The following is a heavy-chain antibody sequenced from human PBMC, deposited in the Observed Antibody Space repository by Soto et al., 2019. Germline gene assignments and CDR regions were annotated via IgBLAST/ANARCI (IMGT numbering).Heavy chain of an antibody. CDR3: ARDPSTTGYYGLDV. Sequence: GGSLRLSCAASGFTVKNYQMNWVRQSPGKGLEWVSVIYSGGVTYYPDSVKGRFATIRDTSKNTVYLQMNSLRADDTAMYYCARDPSTTGYYGLDVWGQGTTVTVSS. CDR1: GFTVKNYQ. J-gene: IGHJ6*02. V-gene: IGHV3-53*01. CDR2: IYSGGVT.